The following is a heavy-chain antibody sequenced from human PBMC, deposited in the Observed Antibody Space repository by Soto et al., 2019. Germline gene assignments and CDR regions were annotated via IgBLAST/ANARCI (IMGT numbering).Heavy chain of an antibody. CDR1: GYIFTGYH. CDR2: INPNSGDT. V-gene: IGHV1-2*02. J-gene: IGHJ6*02. D-gene: IGHD3-9*01. Sequence: ASVKVSCKASGYIFTGYHIHWVRQAPGRGLEWMGWINPNSGDTEYAQNFQGRVTMTRDTSFNLVYMEMSGLMSDDTAVYYCARDARGTRGFDEMDIWGQGTTVTVYS. CDR3: ARDARGTRGFDEMDI.